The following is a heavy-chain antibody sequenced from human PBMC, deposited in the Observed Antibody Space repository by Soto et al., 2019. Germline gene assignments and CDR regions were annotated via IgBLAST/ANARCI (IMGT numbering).Heavy chain of an antibody. Sequence: QVQLVQSGAEVKKPGSSVKVSCKASGGTFSSYAISWVRQAPGQGLEWMGGIIPIFGTANYAKKFQGRVTITADKSTSTAYMELSSLRSEDTAVYYCASSSGSGYYYGSGTFDYWGQGTLVTVSS. J-gene: IGHJ4*02. CDR3: ASSSGSGYYYGSGTFDY. CDR2: IIPIFGTA. CDR1: GGTFSSYA. D-gene: IGHD3-10*01. V-gene: IGHV1-69*06.